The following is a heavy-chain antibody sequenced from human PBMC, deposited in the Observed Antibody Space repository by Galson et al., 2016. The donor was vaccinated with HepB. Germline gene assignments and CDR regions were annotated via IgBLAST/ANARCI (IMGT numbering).Heavy chain of an antibody. CDR1: GGSISRYY. V-gene: IGHV4-59*01. CDR2: FYYDGST. Sequence: ETLSLTCTVSGGSISRYYWTWIRQPPGKRLEWIGYFYYDGSTDYNPSLRSRVTMSVDPSKNQFSLKMSSVTAADTAVYYCVKVGGAGYCDPWGQGTLVTVAS. CDR3: VKVGGAGYCDP. D-gene: IGHD6-25*01. J-gene: IGHJ5*02.